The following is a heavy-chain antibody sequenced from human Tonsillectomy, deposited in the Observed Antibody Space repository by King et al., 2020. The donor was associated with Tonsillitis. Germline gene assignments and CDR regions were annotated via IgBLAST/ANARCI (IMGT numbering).Heavy chain of an antibody. D-gene: IGHD2-15*01. CDR3: ARGVSGDNPCFDY. V-gene: IGHV4-59*01. J-gene: IGHJ4*02. CDR2: IYYSGST. CDR1: GGSISSYY. Sequence: QLQESGPGLVKPSETLSLSCTVSGGSISSYYWSWIRQPPGKGLEWVGYIYYSGSTNYNPSLKSRVTISVDTSKNQFSLKLSSVTAADTAVYYCARGVSGDNPCFDYCGQATLVTVSS.